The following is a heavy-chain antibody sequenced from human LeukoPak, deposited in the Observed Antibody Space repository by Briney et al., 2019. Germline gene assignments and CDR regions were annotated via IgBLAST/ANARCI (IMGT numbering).Heavy chain of an antibody. CDR2: ISGSGGTT. Sequence: GGSLRLSCAASGFTFSSYALTWVRQAPGKGLEWVSAISGSGGTTYYADSVKGRFTVSRDNSKNTLYLQMNSLRAEDTAVYYCAKSGTEAARLAWFDPWGQGTLVTVSS. V-gene: IGHV3-23*01. CDR1: GFTFSSYA. J-gene: IGHJ5*02. D-gene: IGHD6-6*01. CDR3: AKSGTEAARLAWFDP.